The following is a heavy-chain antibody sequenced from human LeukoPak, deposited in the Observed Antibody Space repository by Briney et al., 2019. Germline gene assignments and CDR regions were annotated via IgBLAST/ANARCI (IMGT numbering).Heavy chain of an antibody. J-gene: IGHJ4*02. D-gene: IGHD3-22*01. CDR1: GFTFSNFW. CDR3: ATSYDSSGCD. V-gene: IGHV3-7*01. Sequence: GGSLRLSCAASGFTFSNFWMAWVRQAPGKGLEWVANIKQDGSIQYYGDSVKGRLTISRDNARNSLYLQMNSLRAEHTALYYCATSYDSSGCDWGQGTLVTVSS. CDR2: IKQDGSIQ.